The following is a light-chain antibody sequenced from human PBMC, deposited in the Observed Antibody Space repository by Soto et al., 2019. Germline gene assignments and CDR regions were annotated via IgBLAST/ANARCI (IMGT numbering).Light chain of an antibody. CDR3: SSYKSSRTLV. CDR2: EVS. V-gene: IGLV2-14*01. J-gene: IGLJ1*01. Sequence: QSVLTQPASVSGSPGQSITISCTGTSSDVGGYNYVSWYQQHPGKAPKLMIYEVSNRPSGVSNRFSGSKSGNTASLTISGLPAEDEADYYCSSYKSSRTLVFGTGTQVTVL. CDR1: SSDVGGYNY.